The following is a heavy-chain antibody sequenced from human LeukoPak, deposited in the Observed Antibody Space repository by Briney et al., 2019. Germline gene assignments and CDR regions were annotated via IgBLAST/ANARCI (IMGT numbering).Heavy chain of an antibody. CDR2: IYPGDSDT. J-gene: IGHJ3*02. V-gene: IGHV5-51*01. Sequence: GESLKISCQGSGYTFTNYWIGWVRQMPGKGLEWMGIIYPGDSDTRYSPFFQGQVTISADKSISTAYLQWSSLKASDIAMYYCARRWAGDAFDIWGQGTMVTVS. CDR3: ARRWAGDAFDI. CDR1: GYTFTNYW. D-gene: IGHD6-19*01.